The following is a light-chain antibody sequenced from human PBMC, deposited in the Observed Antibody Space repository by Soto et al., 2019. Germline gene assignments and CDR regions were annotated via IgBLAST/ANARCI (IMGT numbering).Light chain of an antibody. Sequence: EILMTQSPDSLSVSPGEPATLSCRASQSLNTDLAWYQQKPGQAPRLLLYGASTRATGISTRFSGGGSGTEFTLTISGLQSEDSGVYYCQQYKSWSQITFGQGTRMEI. CDR3: QQYKSWSQIT. V-gene: IGKV3-15*01. CDR1: QSLNTD. CDR2: GAS. J-gene: IGKJ5*01.